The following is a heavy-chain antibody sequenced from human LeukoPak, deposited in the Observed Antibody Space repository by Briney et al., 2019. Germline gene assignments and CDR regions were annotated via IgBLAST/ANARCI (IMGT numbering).Heavy chain of an antibody. CDR2: INPNSGGT. J-gene: IGHJ5*02. CDR3: AREGYYGSGSNWFDP. D-gene: IGHD3-10*01. CDR1: GYTFTGYY. V-gene: IGHV1-2*02. Sequence: ASVKVSCKASGYTFTGYYMHWVRQAPGQGLEWMGWINPNSGGTNYAQKFQGRVTMTRDTSISTAYMELSRLRSDDTAVYYCAREGYYGSGSNWFDPWGQGTLVTVSS.